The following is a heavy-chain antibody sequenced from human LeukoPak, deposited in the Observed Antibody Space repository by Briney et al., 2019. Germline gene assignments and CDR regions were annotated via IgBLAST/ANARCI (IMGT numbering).Heavy chain of an antibody. J-gene: IGHJ3*02. Sequence: ASVKVSCKASGYTFTSYAMHWVRQAPGQRLEWMGWINAGNGNTKYSQEFQGRVTITRDTSASTAYMELSSLRSEDTAVYYCARDLGYDILTGYYNAFDIWGQGAMVTVSS. D-gene: IGHD3-9*01. CDR3: ARDLGYDILTGYYNAFDI. CDR2: INAGNGNT. CDR1: GYTFTSYA. V-gene: IGHV1-3*03.